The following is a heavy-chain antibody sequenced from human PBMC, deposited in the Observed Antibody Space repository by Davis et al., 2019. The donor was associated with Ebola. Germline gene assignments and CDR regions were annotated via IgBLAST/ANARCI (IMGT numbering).Heavy chain of an antibody. J-gene: IGHJ5*01. CDR2: ISHHSGYT. CDR3: ARTTKTNIEDSGLGYNSFDS. V-gene: IGHV4-34*01. Sequence: MPGGSLRLSCAVYGGSFSGYFWSWIRQPPEKGLEWIGEISHHSGYTNYNPSLRSRVAISVDSSKNQFSLKVNSVTAADTATYYCARTTKTNIEDSGLGYNSFDSWGQGVLVSVSS. CDR1: GGSFSGYF. D-gene: IGHD4-17*01.